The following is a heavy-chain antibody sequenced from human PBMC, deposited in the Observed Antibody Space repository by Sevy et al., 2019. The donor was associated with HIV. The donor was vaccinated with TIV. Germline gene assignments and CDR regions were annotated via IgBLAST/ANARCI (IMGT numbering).Heavy chain of an antibody. CDR1: GGSIRRGDYF. D-gene: IGHD2-15*01. CDR3: ARLRGGYGNGWFYHYMDV. CDR2: ITDSGST. V-gene: IGHV4-39*01. Sequence: SETLSLTCSVTGGSIRRGDYFWGWIRQSPGKGLEWIGSITDSGSTYYNPSLKSRVTMSVDTSKNQFSLKLSSVTAADTAVHYCARLRGGYGNGWFYHYMDVWGKGTTVTVSS. J-gene: IGHJ6*03.